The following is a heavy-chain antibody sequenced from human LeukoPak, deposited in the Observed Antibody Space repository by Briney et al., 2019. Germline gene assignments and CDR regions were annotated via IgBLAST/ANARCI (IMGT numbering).Heavy chain of an antibody. D-gene: IGHD6-19*01. CDR2: IYSGGST. J-gene: IGHJ4*02. CDR3: AKGAAVAVLDY. V-gene: IGHV3-66*02. Sequence: GGSLRLSCAASGFTVRSNYMNWVRQAPGKGLEWVSVIYSGGSTYYADSVKGRFTISRDNSKNTLYVQMNSLRTEDTAVYYCAKGAAVAVLDYWGQGTLVTVSS. CDR1: GFTVRSNY.